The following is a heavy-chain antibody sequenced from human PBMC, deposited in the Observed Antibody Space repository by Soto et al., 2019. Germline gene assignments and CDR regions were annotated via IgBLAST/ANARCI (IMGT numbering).Heavy chain of an antibody. J-gene: IGHJ5*02. V-gene: IGHV4-39*01. CDR3: ARHLYYYDSSGYHYNWFDP. D-gene: IGHD3-22*01. CDR2: IYYSGST. Sequence: PSETLSLTCTVSGGSISSSSYYWGWIRQPPGKGLEWIGSIYYSGSTYYNPSLKSRVTISVDTSKNQFSLKLSSVTAADTAVYYCARHLYYYDSSGYHYNWFDPWGQGTLVTVS. CDR1: GGSISSSSYY.